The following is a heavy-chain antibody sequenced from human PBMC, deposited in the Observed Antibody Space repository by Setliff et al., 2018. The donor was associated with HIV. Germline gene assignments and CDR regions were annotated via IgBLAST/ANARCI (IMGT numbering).Heavy chain of an antibody. CDR3: ARRRDGYNSAPWRNDC. D-gene: IGHD5-12*01. Sequence: SETLSLTCTVSGGSIRSSSYYWGWIRQPPGKGLEWIGRMYYSGSTYYNPSLKSRVTISVDTAKKQFSRKLRSVTAADTAVCYCARRRDGYNSAPWRNDCWGQGTLVTVSS. CDR1: GGSIRSSSYY. CDR2: MYYSGST. J-gene: IGHJ4*02. V-gene: IGHV4-39*01.